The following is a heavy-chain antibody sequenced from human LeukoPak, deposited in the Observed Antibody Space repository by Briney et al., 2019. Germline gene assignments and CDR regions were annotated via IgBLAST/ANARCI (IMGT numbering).Heavy chain of an antibody. CDR3: VRHLATSGSYPLDY. J-gene: IGHJ4*02. CDR2: ISGIANAI. CDR1: GFTFTDYA. Sequence: GGSLRLSCAASGFTFTDYAMSWVRQAPGTGLEWVSAISGIANAIFYASSVKGRFTISRDNSRDTLSLQMSSLRAEDTAVYYCVRHLATSGSYPLDYWGQGTLVTVSS. V-gene: IGHV3-23*01. D-gene: IGHD2-15*01.